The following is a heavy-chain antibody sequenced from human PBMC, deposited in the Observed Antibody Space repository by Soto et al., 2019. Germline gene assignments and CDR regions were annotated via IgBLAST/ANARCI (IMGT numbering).Heavy chain of an antibody. V-gene: IGHV4-59*01. D-gene: IGHD6-13*01. J-gene: IGHJ3*02. CDR3: ARVKRSEAAGAFDI. CDR2: IYYSGST. CDR1: GGSISNYY. Sequence: PSETLSLTCTVSGGSISNYYWSWIRQPPGKGLEWIGYIYYSGSTNYNPSLKSRVTISVDTSKSQFSLKLSSVTAADTAVYYCARVKRSEAAGAFDIWGQGTMVTVS.